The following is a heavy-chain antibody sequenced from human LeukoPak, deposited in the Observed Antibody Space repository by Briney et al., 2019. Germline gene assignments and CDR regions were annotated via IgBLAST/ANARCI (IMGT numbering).Heavy chain of an antibody. CDR3: ARSELLWFGGVNSGFDY. V-gene: IGHV4-4*07. Sequence: SETLSLTCTVSGGSISSYYWSWIRQPAGKGLEWIERIYTSGSTNYNPSLKSRVTMSVDTSKNQFSLKLSSVTAADAAVYYCARSELLWFGGVNSGFDYWGRGTLVTVSS. CDR2: IYTSGST. D-gene: IGHD3-10*01. J-gene: IGHJ4*02. CDR1: GGSISSYY.